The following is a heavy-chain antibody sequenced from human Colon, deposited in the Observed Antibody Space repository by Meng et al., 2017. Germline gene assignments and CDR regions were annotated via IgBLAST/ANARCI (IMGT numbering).Heavy chain of an antibody. V-gene: IGHV3-21*01. Sequence: VQVVESGGGLVKPGGSLRLYCADSGFTFSRYSMNWVRQAPGKGLEWVSSISTSSSYIYYADSVKGRFTTSRDDAKNSLYLQMNSLRAEDTAVYYCARELQLGYWGQGTLVTVSS. D-gene: IGHD5-24*01. CDR3: ARELQLGY. CDR2: ISTSSSYI. CDR1: GFTFSRYS. J-gene: IGHJ4*02.